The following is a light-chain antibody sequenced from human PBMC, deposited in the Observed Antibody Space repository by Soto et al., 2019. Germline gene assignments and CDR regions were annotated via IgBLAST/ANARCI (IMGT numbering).Light chain of an antibody. Sequence: QSVLTQPASVSGSPGQSITISCTGTSSDVGGYKYVSWYQQHPDKAPKLIIFEVSNRHSGISSRFSGSKSGNTASLTICGLQAEDEADYYGASYTSSSTSVIFGRGTKLTVL. CDR2: EVS. V-gene: IGLV2-14*01. J-gene: IGLJ2*01. CDR1: SSDVGGYKY. CDR3: ASYTSSSTSVI.